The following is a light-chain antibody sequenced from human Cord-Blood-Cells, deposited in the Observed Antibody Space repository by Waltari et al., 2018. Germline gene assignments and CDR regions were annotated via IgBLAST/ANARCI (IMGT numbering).Light chain of an antibody. J-gene: IGKJ3*01. Sequence: DIQMTQSPSSLSASVGDRVTITFLASQSISSYLNWYQQKPGKAPKLLIYDASSLQTGVPSRFSGSGSGTDFTLTISSLQPEDVATYYCQQSYSTPYTFGPGTKVEIK. V-gene: IGKV1-39*01. CDR2: DAS. CDR1: QSISSY. CDR3: QQSYSTPYT.